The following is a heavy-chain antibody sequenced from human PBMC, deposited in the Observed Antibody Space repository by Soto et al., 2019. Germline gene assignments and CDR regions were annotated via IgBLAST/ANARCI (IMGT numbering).Heavy chain of an antibody. V-gene: IGHV3-15*07. CDR2: IKSKTDGGTT. J-gene: IGHJ4*02. CDR3: TTTYDFWSTYWPYLDY. CDR1: GFTFNNAW. Sequence: GGSLRLSCAASGFTFNNAWMNWVRQAPGKGLEWVGRIKSKTDGGTTDYAAPVKGRFTISRDDSKNTLYLQMNSLKTEDTAVYYCTTTYDFWSTYWPYLDYWGQGTLVTVSS. D-gene: IGHD3-3*01.